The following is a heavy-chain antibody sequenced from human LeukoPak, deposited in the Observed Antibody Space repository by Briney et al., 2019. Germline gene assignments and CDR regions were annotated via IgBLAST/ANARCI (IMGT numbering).Heavy chain of an antibody. Sequence: PSETLSLTCTVSGGSISSYYWSWMRQPPGKGLEWIGYIYYSGSINYNPSLKSRVTISVDTSKNQFSLKLSSVTAADTAVYYCARQGSGYDFDYWGQGTLVTVSS. J-gene: IGHJ4*02. CDR3: ARQGSGYDFDY. D-gene: IGHD5-12*01. CDR1: GGSISSYY. V-gene: IGHV4-59*08. CDR2: IYYSGSI.